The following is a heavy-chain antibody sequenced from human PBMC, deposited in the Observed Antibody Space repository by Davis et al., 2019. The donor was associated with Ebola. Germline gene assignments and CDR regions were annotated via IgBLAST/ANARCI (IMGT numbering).Heavy chain of an antibody. D-gene: IGHD3-3*01. Sequence: GSLRLSCAVYGGSFSGYYWSWIRQPPGKGLEWIGEINHSGSTNYNPSLKSRVTISVDTSKNQFSLKLSSVTAADTAVYYCARLLYYDFWSGYSRNRGYFDYWGQGTLVTVSS. CDR2: INHSGST. J-gene: IGHJ4*02. CDR3: ARLLYYDFWSGYSRNRGYFDY. CDR1: GGSFSGYY. V-gene: IGHV4-34*01.